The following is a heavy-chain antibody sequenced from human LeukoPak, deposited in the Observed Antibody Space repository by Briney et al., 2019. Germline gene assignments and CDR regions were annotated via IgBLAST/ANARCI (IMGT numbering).Heavy chain of an antibody. V-gene: IGHV3-9*01. D-gene: IGHD3-16*01. Sequence: GRSLRLSCAASGFTFDDYAMHWVRQAPGKGLEWVSGISWNSGSIGYADSVKGRFTISRDNAKNSLYLQMNSLRAEDTALYYCAQLSSYDNTQGYFQHWGQGTLVTVSS. CDR3: AQLSSYDNTQGYFQH. J-gene: IGHJ1*01. CDR1: GFTFDDYA. CDR2: ISWNSGSI.